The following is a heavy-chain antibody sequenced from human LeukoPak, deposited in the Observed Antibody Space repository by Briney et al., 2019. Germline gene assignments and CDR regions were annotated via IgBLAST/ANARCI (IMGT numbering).Heavy chain of an antibody. D-gene: IGHD2-21*02. CDR1: GYTFTTYY. CDR3: ARDRPCGGDCFYFDN. CDR2: INPSGGTT. J-gene: IGHJ4*02. Sequence: ASVKVSCKASGYTFTTYYMHWVRQAPGQGVEWMGIINPSGGTTRNAQIFQGRVTMTRDTSTTTVYMELSSLRFEDTAVYYCARDRPCGGDCFYFDNWGQGTLVTVSS. V-gene: IGHV1-46*01.